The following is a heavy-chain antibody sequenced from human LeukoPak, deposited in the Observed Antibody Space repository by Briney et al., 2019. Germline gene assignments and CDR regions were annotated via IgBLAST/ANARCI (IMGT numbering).Heavy chain of an antibody. Sequence: GGSLRLSCAASGFTFSSYGMHWVRQAPGKGLEWVAVIWYDGSNKYYADSVKGRFTISRDNSKNTLYLQMNSLRAEDTAVYYCAKGRDGGYFVYWGQGTLVTVSS. J-gene: IGHJ4*02. CDR2: IWYDGSNK. D-gene: IGHD3-10*01. V-gene: IGHV3-33*06. CDR3: AKGRDGGYFVY. CDR1: GFTFSSYG.